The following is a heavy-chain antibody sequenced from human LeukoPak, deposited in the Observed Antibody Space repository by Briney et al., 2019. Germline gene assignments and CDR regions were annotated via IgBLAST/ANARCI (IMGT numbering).Heavy chain of an antibody. D-gene: IGHD6-13*01. V-gene: IGHV1-8*01. CDR1: GYTFTSYD. CDR3: ARGTSSTYDY. Sequence: ASVKVSCKASGYTFTSYDINGLRQATGLGLKWMGWINPNSGNPGYAQKFQGRVTMTRNTSISTAYMELSSLRSEDTAVYYCARGTSSTYDYWGQGTLVTVSS. J-gene: IGHJ4*02. CDR2: INPNSGNP.